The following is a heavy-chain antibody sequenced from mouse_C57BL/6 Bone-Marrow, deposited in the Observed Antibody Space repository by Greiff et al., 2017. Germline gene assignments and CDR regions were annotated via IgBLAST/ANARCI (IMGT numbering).Heavy chain of an antibody. J-gene: IGHJ3*01. D-gene: IGHD2-3*01. CDR2: ISYSGST. CDR3: AKGLYDGYSAWFAY. Sequence: VQLQESGPGMVKPSQSLSLTCTVTGYSITSGYDWHWIRHFPGNKLEWMGYISYSGSTNYNPPLKSRISITHDTSKNHFFLKLSSVTTEDTATYYGAKGLYDGYSAWFAYWGQGTLVTVSA. CDR1: GYSITSGYD. V-gene: IGHV3-1*01.